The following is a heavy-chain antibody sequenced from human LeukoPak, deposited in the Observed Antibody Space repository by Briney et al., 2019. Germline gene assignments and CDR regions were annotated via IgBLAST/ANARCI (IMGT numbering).Heavy chain of an antibody. J-gene: IGHJ6*03. CDR2: ISSSGSTI. D-gene: IGHD6-13*01. CDR3: ARVGIHTSSSWGSYYYYMDV. Sequence: SGGSLRLSCAASGFTFSDYYMSWIRQALGKGLEWVSYISSSGSTIYYADSVKGRFTISRDNAKNSLYLQMNSLRAEDTAVYYCARVGIHTSSSWGSYYYYMDVWGKGTTVTVSS. V-gene: IGHV3-11*04. CDR1: GFTFSDYY.